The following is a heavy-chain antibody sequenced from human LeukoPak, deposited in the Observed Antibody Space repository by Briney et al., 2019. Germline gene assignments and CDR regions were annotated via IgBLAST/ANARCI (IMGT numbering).Heavy chain of an antibody. Sequence: SETLSLSCTVSGGSISSGGYYWSRIRQHPGKGVERIGYIYYIGITYYNPSLKSRVTISVDTSKNQFSLKLSSVTAADTAVYYCARGPYDSSGYYADYWGQGTLVTVSS. V-gene: IGHV4-31*03. D-gene: IGHD3-22*01. CDR2: IYYIGIT. CDR3: ARGPYDSSGYYADY. CDR1: GGSISSGGYY. J-gene: IGHJ4*02.